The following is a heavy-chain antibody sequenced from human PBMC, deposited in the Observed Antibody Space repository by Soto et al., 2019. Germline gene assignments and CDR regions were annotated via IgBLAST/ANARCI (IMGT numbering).Heavy chain of an antibody. CDR2: ITSRTNGGTT. J-gene: IGHJ5*02. V-gene: IGHV3-15*01. CDR1: GFTFSTAW. CDR3: TTDDPINRS. Sequence: GGSLRPSCAACGFTFSTAWTIWVPQAPGKGLEWVGRITSRTNGGTTDYAAPVEARFTISRDASKTTLYLQMNSLRAEDTAVYYCTTDDPINRSWGQGTLVTV.